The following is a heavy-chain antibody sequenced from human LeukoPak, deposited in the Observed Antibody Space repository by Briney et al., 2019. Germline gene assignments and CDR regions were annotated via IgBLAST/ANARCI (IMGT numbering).Heavy chain of an antibody. J-gene: IGHJ2*01. V-gene: IGHV3-30*18. D-gene: IGHD4-17*01. Sequence: GGSLRLSCAASGFTFSSYGMHWVRQAPGKGLEWVAVISHDGSNEYYADSVEGRFTISRDNSKNTLYLQMNSLRAEDTAVYYCAKSYDYGDYVGGRQNWYFALWGRGTLVTVSS. CDR3: AKSYDYGDYVGGRQNWYFAL. CDR1: GFTFSSYG. CDR2: ISHDGSNE.